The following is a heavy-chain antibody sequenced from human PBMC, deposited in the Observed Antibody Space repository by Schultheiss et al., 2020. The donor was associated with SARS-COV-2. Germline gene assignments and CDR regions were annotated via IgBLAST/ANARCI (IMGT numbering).Heavy chain of an antibody. CDR3: SRVTMIVVVITRYFQH. CDR2: IRSKAYGGTT. CDR1: GFTFGDYA. D-gene: IGHD3-22*01. V-gene: IGHV3-49*04. Sequence: GGSLRLSCTASGFTFGDYAMSWVRQAPGKGLEWVGFIRSKAYGGTTEYAASVKGRFTISRDDSKSIAYLQMKSLKTEDTAVYYCSRVTMIVVVITRYFQHWGQGTLVTVSS. J-gene: IGHJ1*01.